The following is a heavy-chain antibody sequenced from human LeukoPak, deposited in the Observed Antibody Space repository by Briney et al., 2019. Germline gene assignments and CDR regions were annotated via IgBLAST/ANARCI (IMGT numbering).Heavy chain of an antibody. CDR2: INPNSGGT. D-gene: IGHD3-10*01. V-gene: IGHV1-2*02. J-gene: IGHJ4*02. Sequence: SVKVSCKASGYTFTGYYMHWVRQAPGQGLEWMGWINPNSGGTNYAQKFQGRVTMTRDTSISTAYMELSRLRSDDAAVYYCARRTPSGSYYDEVYFDYWGQGTLVTVSS. CDR3: ARRTPSGSYYDEVYFDY. CDR1: GYTFTGYY.